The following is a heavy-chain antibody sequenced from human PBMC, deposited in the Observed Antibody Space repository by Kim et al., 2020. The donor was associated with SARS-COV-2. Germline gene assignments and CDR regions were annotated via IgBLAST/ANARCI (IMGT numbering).Heavy chain of an antibody. Sequence: GGSLRLSCAASGFSFSSYGMHWVRQAPGKGLEWVAVIWYDGSNEYYADSVKGRFIISRDNSKNTVYLQMNSLRAEDTAVYYCARGRQNYDVLTGYEIYYSYTMDVWGQGTTVTVSS. D-gene: IGHD3-9*01. V-gene: IGHV3-33*01. J-gene: IGHJ6*02. CDR2: IWYDGSNE. CDR1: GFSFSSYG. CDR3: ARGRQNYDVLTGYEIYYSYTMDV.